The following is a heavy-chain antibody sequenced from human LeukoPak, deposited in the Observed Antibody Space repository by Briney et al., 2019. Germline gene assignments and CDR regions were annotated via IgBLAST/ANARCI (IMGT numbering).Heavy chain of an antibody. Sequence: GGSLRLSCAASGFTFSGYWMHWVRQAPRKGLVWVSRINSDGTITTYADSVKGRFTISRDNSRNTLYLQMNSLRAEDTAVYYCARNGFSWYFDYWGQGTLVTVSS. CDR1: GFTFSGYW. V-gene: IGHV3-74*01. CDR2: INSDGTIT. D-gene: IGHD5-18*01. CDR3: ARNGFSWYFDY. J-gene: IGHJ4*02.